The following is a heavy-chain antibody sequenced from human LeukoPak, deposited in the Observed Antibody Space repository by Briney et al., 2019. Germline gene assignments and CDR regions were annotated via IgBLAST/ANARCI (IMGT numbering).Heavy chain of an antibody. J-gene: IGHJ4*02. D-gene: IGHD3-16*01. CDR3: AKDWGEYFDYVWGSFTSFDS. CDR1: GFTFSSYS. Sequence: GGSLRLSCAASGFTFSSYSMNWVRQAPGKGLEWVSYISSSSSTIYYADSVKGRFTISRDNAKNSLYLQMNSLRAKDTAVYYCAKDWGEYFDYVWGSFTSFDSWGQGTLVTVSS. V-gene: IGHV3-48*01. CDR2: ISSSSSTI.